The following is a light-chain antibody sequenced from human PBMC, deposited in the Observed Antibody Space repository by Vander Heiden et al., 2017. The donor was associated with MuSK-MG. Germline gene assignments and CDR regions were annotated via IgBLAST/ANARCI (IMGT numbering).Light chain of an antibody. CDR1: SSNIGAGYD. Sequence: QSVLTQPPSVSGAPGQRVTISCTGSSSNIGAGYDVHWYQQVPGTAPKLLIYVNNNRPSGVPDRFSGFKSGTSASLAITGLQAEDEADYYCQSYDSSLSGSVFGGGTKLTVL. CDR3: QSYDSSLSGSV. J-gene: IGLJ2*01. V-gene: IGLV1-40*01. CDR2: VNN.